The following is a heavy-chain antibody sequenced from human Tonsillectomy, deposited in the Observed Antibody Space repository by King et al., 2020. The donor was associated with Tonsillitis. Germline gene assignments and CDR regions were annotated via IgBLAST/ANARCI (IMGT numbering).Heavy chain of an antibody. Sequence: VQLVESGGGLVQPGGSLRLSCAASGFTFSRFSMNWVRQAPGKGLEWVSYISSDSSTKYYADSVKGRFIISRDNAKKSLYLQINSLRDEDTAVYYCAREGKDYSDSSGGIHYWGQGTLVTVSS. CDR3: AREGKDYSDSSGGIHY. V-gene: IGHV3-48*02. D-gene: IGHD3-22*01. CDR2: ISSDSSTK. CDR1: GFTFSRFS. J-gene: IGHJ4*02.